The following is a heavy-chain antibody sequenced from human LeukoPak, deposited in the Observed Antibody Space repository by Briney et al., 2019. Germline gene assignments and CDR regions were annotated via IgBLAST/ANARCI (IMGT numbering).Heavy chain of an antibody. V-gene: IGHV4-39*07. CDR1: GGSITSSSYY. Sequence: SETLSLTCTVSGGSITSSSYYWGWIRQPPGKGLEWIASISYSGSTYYNPSLKSRVTKSVDTSKNQFSLKLISVTAADTAVYYCARLYCGADCSIDYWGQGTLVTVSS. CDR3: ARLYCGADCSIDY. D-gene: IGHD2-21*02. CDR2: ISYSGST. J-gene: IGHJ4*02.